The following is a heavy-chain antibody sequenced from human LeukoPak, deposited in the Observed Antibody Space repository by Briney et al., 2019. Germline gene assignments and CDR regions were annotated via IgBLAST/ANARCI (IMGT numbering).Heavy chain of an antibody. CDR2: IYGGGST. CDR1: GFTVSSNY. Sequence: PGGSLRLSCAASGFTVSSNYVSWVRQAPGKGLEWVSVIYGGGSTYYADSVKGRFTISRDNSKNTLYLQMNSLRAEDTAVYYCASGVEMASFDYWGQGTLVTVSS. V-gene: IGHV3-53*01. J-gene: IGHJ4*02. D-gene: IGHD5-24*01. CDR3: ASGVEMASFDY.